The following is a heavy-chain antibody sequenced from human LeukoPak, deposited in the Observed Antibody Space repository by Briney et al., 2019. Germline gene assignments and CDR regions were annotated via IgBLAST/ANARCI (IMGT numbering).Heavy chain of an antibody. J-gene: IGHJ4*02. CDR3: AREGGLQHHFDY. CDR2: IYHSGST. Sequence: SETLSLTCTVSGYSISSGYYWGWLRQPPGRGLEWIGTIYHSGSTYYNPSLKSRVTISVVTSKNEFSLRLSSVTAADTAVYYCAREGGLQHHFDYWGQGTLVTVSS. CDR1: GYSISSGYY. D-gene: IGHD4-11*01. V-gene: IGHV4-38-2*02.